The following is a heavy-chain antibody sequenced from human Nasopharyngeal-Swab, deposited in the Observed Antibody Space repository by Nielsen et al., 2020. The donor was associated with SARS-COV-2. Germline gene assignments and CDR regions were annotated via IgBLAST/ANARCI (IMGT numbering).Heavy chain of an antibody. V-gene: IGHV3-23*03. CDR2: IYSGGNST. D-gene: IGHD6-6*01. Sequence: GESLKISCAASGFTFSNYAMSWVRQAPGKGLEWVSVIYSGGNSTYYADSVKGRFAISRDKSKNTVYLQMNSLRAEDTAVYYCAKGTYSGSPGGMDVWGQGTTVTVSS. J-gene: IGHJ6*02. CDR3: AKGTYSGSPGGMDV. CDR1: GFTFSNYA.